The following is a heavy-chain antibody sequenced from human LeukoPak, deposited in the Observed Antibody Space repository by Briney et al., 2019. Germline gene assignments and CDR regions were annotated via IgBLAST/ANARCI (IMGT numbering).Heavy chain of an antibody. CDR3: AREYSDILTGYYLFDS. CDR1: GGSINSGVYY. V-gene: IGHV4-31*03. CDR2: IFYSGST. D-gene: IGHD3-9*01. J-gene: IGHJ4*02. Sequence: SETLSLTCTVSGGSINSGVYYWSWIRQYPGKGLEWIGSIFYSGSTYYNPSLKSRFTISVDTSKNQFSLKLSSVTAADTAVYYCAREYSDILTGYYLFDSWGQGTLVTVSS.